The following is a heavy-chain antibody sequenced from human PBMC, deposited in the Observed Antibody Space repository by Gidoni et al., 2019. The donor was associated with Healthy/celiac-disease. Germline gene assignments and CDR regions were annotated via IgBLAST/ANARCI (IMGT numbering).Heavy chain of an antibody. CDR1: GYSFTSYW. D-gene: IGHD2-2*01. CDR2: IDPSDSYT. CDR3: ARDGEVPAAIQGYYYGMDV. J-gene: IGHJ6*02. V-gene: IGHV5-10-1*01. Sequence: EVQLVQSGAEVKKPGESLRISCKGSGYSFTSYWISWVRQMPGKGLEWMGRIDPSDSYTNYSPSFQGHVTISADKSISTAYLQWSSLKASDTAMYYCARDGEVPAAIQGYYYGMDVWGQGTTVTVSS.